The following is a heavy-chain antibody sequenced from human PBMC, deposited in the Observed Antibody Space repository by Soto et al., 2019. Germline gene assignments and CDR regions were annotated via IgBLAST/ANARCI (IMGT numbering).Heavy chain of an antibody. J-gene: IGHJ6*02. CDR3: AREWFLEWLSRVRPSNTPEVVSSQGMDV. D-gene: IGHD3-3*01. CDR1: GFTFSSYG. Sequence: GGSLRLSCAASGFTFSSYGMHWVRQAPGKGLEWVAVIWYDGSNKYYADSVKGRFTISRDNSKNTLYLQMNSLRAEDTAVYYCAREWFLEWLSRVRPSNTPEVVSSQGMDVWGQGTTVTVSS. V-gene: IGHV3-33*01. CDR2: IWYDGSNK.